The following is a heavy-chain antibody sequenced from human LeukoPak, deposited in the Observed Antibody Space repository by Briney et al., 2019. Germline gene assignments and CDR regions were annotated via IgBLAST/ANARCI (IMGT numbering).Heavy chain of an antibody. CDR1: GFTFSSYS. Sequence: GGSLRLSCAASGFTFSSYSMNWVRQAPGKGLEWVSYISSSSSTIYYADSVKGRFTISRDNSKNTLYLQMNSLRAEDTAVYYCARDRRGSSGYQIVYFDYWGQGTLVTVSS. J-gene: IGHJ4*02. V-gene: IGHV3-48*01. CDR3: ARDRRGSSGYQIVYFDY. D-gene: IGHD3-22*01. CDR2: ISSSSSTI.